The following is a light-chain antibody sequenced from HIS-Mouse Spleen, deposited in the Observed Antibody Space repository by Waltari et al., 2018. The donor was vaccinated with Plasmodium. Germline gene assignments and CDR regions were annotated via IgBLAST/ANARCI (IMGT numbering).Light chain of an antibody. CDR2: GAS. V-gene: IGKV3-15*01. Sequence: EIVMTQSQATLSVSPRERATLSCRASESVSSNLAWYQQQPGQAPRLLIYGASTRATGMPASFSGSGSGTEFTLTISSLQSEDFAVYYCQQYNNWSFTFGPGTKVDIK. J-gene: IGKJ3*01. CDR3: QQYNNWSFT. CDR1: ESVSSN.